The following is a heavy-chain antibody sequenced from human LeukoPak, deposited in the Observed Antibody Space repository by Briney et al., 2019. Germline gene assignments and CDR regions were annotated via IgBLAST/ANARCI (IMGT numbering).Heavy chain of an antibody. CDR2: IYYSGST. V-gene: IGHV4-59*01. J-gene: IGHJ4*02. D-gene: IGHD3-22*01. CDR3: ARGGIYDSSGSDY. CDR1: GGSISSYY. Sequence: SETLSLTCTVSGGSISSYYWSWIRQPPGKGLEWIGYIYYSGSTNYNPSLKSRVTMTRDTSTSTVYMELSSLRSEDTAVYYCARGGIYDSSGSDYWGQGTLVTVSS.